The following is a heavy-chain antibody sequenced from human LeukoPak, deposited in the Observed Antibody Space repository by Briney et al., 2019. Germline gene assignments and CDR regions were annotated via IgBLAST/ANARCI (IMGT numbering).Heavy chain of an antibody. CDR1: GGSISSGSYY. D-gene: IGHD3-10*01. CDR2: IYTSGST. CDR3: ARVRGSYYDY. V-gene: IGHV4-61*02. Sequence: SQTLSLTCTVSGGSISSGSYYWSWIRQPAGKGLEWIGRIYTSGSTNYNPSLKSRVTISVDTSKNQFSLKLSSVTAADTAVYYCARVRGSYYDYWGQGTLVTVSS. J-gene: IGHJ4*02.